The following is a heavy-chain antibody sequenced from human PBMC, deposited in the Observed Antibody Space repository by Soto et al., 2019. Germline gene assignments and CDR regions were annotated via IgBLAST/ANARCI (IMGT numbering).Heavy chain of an antibody. CDR2: IYHSGST. Sequence: TPSPTRAVSWGSPPSGGFSRGWIRQPPGKGLEWIGYIYHSGSTYYNPSLKSRVTISVDRSKNQFSLKLSSVTAADTAVYYCARGPPFSYWGQGTLVTVSS. CDR1: WGSPPSGGFS. J-gene: IGHJ4*02. V-gene: IGHV4-30-2*01. CDR3: ARGPPFSY.